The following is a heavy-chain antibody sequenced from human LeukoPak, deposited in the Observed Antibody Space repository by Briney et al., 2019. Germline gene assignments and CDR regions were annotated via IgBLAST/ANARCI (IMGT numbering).Heavy chain of an antibody. J-gene: IGHJ4*02. Sequence: PGGSLRLSCAASGFTFSSYWMHWVRQAPGKGLVWVSRINSDGSSTSYVDPVKGRFTISRDNAKNTLYLQMNSLRAEDTAVYYCATERRGYSYGWGQGTLVTVSS. V-gene: IGHV3-74*01. CDR1: GFTFSSYW. CDR3: ATERRGYSYG. D-gene: IGHD5-18*01. CDR2: INSDGSST.